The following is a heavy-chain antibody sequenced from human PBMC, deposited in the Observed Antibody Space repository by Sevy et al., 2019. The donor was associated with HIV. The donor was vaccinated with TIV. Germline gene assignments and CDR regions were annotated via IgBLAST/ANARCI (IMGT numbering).Heavy chain of an antibody. J-gene: IGHJ4*02. CDR1: GFTFSSYA. Sequence: GGSLRLSCAASGFTFSSYAMHWVRQAPGKGLEWVAVISYDGSNKYYADSVKGRFTISRENSKNTLYLQMNSLRAEDTAVYYCARDIVVVVAATDAHRGGQFDYWGQGTLVTVSS. CDR2: ISYDGSNK. D-gene: IGHD2-15*01. V-gene: IGHV3-30-3*01. CDR3: ARDIVVVVAATDAHRGGQFDY.